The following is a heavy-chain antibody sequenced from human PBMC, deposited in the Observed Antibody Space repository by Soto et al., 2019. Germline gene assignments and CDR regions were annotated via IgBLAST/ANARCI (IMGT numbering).Heavy chain of an antibody. CDR3: ARDGAIFGFDP. V-gene: IGHV3-11*06. J-gene: IGHJ5*02. D-gene: IGHD3-16*01. CDR2: ISSSSYT. CDR1: GFTFSDYY. Sequence: GGSLRLSCAASGFTFSDYYMSWIRQAPGKGLEWVSYISSSSYTNYADSVKGRFTISRDNAKNSLYLQMNSLRAEDTAVYYCARDGAIFGFDPWGQGTLVTVSS.